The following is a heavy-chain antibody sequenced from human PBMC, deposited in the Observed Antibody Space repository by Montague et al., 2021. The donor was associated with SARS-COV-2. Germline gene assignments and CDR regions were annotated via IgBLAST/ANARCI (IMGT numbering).Heavy chain of an antibody. Sequence: SETLSLTCAVHGGSFSTYSWNWIRQPPGKGLEWIGEIHHGGSTNYNPSLKSRATISADTSKNQFSLKLTSVAAADTAFYYCARLGDGVVPSPILGVGPYYSYYYMDVWGKGTTVTVSS. V-gene: IGHV4-34*01. CDR2: IHHGGST. CDR1: GGSFSTYS. CDR3: ARLGDGVVPSPILGVGPYYSYYYMDV. D-gene: IGHD3-10*01. J-gene: IGHJ6*03.